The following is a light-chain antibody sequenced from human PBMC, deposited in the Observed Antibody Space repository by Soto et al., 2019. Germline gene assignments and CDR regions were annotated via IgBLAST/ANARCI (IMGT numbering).Light chain of an antibody. J-gene: IGKJ1*01. CDR3: QQYNNYPWT. Sequence: DIQMTQSPSTLSASVGDRVTITCRASQSISSWLAWYQQKPGKAPKLLIYKSSSLESGVPSRFRGSGSGTAFTLTISSLQPDDFATYYCQQYNNYPWTFGQRTKVEIK. CDR1: QSISSW. V-gene: IGKV1-5*03. CDR2: KSS.